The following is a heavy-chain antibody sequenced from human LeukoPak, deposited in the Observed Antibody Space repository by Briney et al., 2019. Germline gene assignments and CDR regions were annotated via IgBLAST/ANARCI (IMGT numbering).Heavy chain of an antibody. CDR2: IYYSGST. CDR1: GGSISSYY. D-gene: IGHD2-2*01. J-gene: IGHJ5*02. Sequence: TSSETLSLTCTVSGGSISSYYWSWIRQPPGKGLEWIGYIYYSGSTNYNPSLKSRVTISVDTSKNQFSLKLSSVTAADTAVYYCARSEDIVVVPAARLRFDPWGQGTLVTVSS. CDR3: ARSEDIVVVPAARLRFDP. V-gene: IGHV4-59*01.